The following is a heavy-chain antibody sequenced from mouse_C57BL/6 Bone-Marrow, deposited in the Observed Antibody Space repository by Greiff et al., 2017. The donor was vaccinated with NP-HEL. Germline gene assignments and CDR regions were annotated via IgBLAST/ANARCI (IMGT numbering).Heavy chain of an antibody. J-gene: IGHJ1*03. CDR3: AREIYKGYFDV. D-gene: IGHD1-3*01. CDR1: GYAFSSSW. Sequence: QVQLQQSGPELVKPGASVKISCKASGYAFSSSWMNWVKQRPGKGLEWIGRIYPGDGDTNYNGKFKGKATLTADKSSSTAYMQHSSLTSEDSAVYFCAREIYKGYFDVWGTGTTVTVSS. CDR2: IYPGDGDT. V-gene: IGHV1-82*01.